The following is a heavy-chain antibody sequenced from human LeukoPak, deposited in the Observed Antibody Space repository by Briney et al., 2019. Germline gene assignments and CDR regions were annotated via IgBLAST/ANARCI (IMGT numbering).Heavy chain of an antibody. V-gene: IGHV3-7*01. CDR2: LKQDGTEK. CDR3: ARGLGPFDP. J-gene: IGHJ5*02. CDR1: GFTFSRFL. D-gene: IGHD5/OR15-5a*01. Sequence: GGSLRLSCAASGFTFSRFLMSWVRQAPGKGLEWVANLKQDGTEKYYVDSVKGRFTISRDNARNLLFLQMNSLRVDDTAVYYCARGLGPFDPWGQGTLVAVSS.